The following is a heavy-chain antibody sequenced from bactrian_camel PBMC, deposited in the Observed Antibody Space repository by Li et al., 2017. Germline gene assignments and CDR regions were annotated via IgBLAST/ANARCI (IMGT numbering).Heavy chain of an antibody. CDR1: GITFSRQD. D-gene: IGHD6*01. Sequence: VQLVESGGGLVQPGESLRLSCVASGITFSRQDVSWVRQAPGKEVEWVAGITSLPSLVRAASYADSVKGRFTISRDNGKDTLYLQMNSLKPEDTAMYYCGTNRYCRGSGCCNTDFSHWGQGTQVTVS. V-gene: IGHV3S40*01. J-gene: IGHJ6*01. CDR2: ITSLPSLVRAA. CDR3: GTNRYCRGSGCCNTDFSH.